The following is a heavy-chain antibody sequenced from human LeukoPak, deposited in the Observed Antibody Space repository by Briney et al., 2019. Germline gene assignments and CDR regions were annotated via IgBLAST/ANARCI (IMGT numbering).Heavy chain of an antibody. D-gene: IGHD3-10*01. CDR1: GGSFSGYY. Sequence: SETLSLTCAVYGGSFSGYYWSWIRQPPGKGLEWIGEINHSGSTNYNPSLKSRVTISVDTSKNQFSPKLSSVTAADTAVYYCARGRITMVRGVYNWFDPWGQGTLVTVSS. V-gene: IGHV4-34*01. CDR3: ARGRITMVRGVYNWFDP. J-gene: IGHJ5*02. CDR2: INHSGST.